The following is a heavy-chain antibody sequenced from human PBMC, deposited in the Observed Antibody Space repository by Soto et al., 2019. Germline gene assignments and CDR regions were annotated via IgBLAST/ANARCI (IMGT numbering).Heavy chain of an antibody. Sequence: QVQLVQSGAEVKKPGASVKVSCKASGYTFTNNAIHCVRQAPGQRLEWLGWLNAGNSNREYSQKFQGRIIMTKDTSASTAYMELSSLRSEDTAVYYCARGYDFVWGSYRSDAFDIWGQGTVVTVSS. CDR3: ARGYDFVWGSYRSDAFDI. D-gene: IGHD3-16*02. CDR2: LNAGNSNR. J-gene: IGHJ3*02. CDR1: GYTFTNNA. V-gene: IGHV1-3*01.